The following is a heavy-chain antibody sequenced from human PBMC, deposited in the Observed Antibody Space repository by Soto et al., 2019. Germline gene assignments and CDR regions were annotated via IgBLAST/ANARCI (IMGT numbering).Heavy chain of an antibody. J-gene: IGHJ3*02. D-gene: IGHD1-26*01. Sequence: QVQLQESGPGLVKPSQTLSVTCTVSGGSLSSDNFFWSWVRQHPETGLEWVGYIYHTGAAYYNPSLKSRFTISLDTSKNRFSLSLISVTAADTAVYYCAREVISPATSDAFDIWGQGTMVTVSS. CDR1: GGSLSSDNFF. CDR3: AREVISPATSDAFDI. V-gene: IGHV4-31*03. CDR2: IYHTGAA.